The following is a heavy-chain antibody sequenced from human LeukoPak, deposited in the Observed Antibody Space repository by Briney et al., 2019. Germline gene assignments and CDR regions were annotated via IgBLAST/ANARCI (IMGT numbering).Heavy chain of an antibody. CDR3: ARWGGYYDSSGYYFGYMDV. Sequence: PGGSLRLSCAASGFTFSSYAMHWVRQAPGKGLEWVAVISYDGSNKYYADSVKGRFTISRDNSKNTLYLQMNSLRAEDTAVYYCARWGGYYDSSGYYFGYMDVWGKGTTVTVSS. V-gene: IGHV3-30*04. CDR1: GFTFSSYA. CDR2: ISYDGSNK. J-gene: IGHJ6*03. D-gene: IGHD3-22*01.